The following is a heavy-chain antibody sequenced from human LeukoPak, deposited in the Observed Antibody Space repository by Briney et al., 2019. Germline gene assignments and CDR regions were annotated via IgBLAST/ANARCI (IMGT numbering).Heavy chain of an antibody. CDR1: GGTFSSYA. Sequence: ASVTVYCQASGGTFSSYAISWVGQAPGQGMEWMGGIIPIFGTANYAQQFQGRVTIHTDESTLTAYMELSSLGSEDTSVYYCARHAVAGFRSLDYWGQGTLVTVSS. CDR2: IIPIFGTA. D-gene: IGHD6-19*01. CDR3: ARHAVAGFRSLDY. V-gene: IGHV1-69*05. J-gene: IGHJ4*02.